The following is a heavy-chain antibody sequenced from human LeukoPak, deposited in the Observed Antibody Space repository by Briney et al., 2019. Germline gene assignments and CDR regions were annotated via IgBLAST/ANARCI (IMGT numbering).Heavy chain of an antibody. J-gene: IGHJ4*02. CDR2: IYSGGST. V-gene: IGHV3-66*01. D-gene: IGHD3-22*01. Sequence: PGGSLRLSCAASGFTVSSDYMSWVRQAPGKGLEWVSVIYSGGSTYYADSVKGRFTISRDNSKNTLYLQMNSLRAEDTAVYYCARVPTNPYYYDSSGYSYYFDYWGQGTLVTVSS. CDR1: GFTVSSDY. CDR3: ARVPTNPYYYDSSGYSYYFDY.